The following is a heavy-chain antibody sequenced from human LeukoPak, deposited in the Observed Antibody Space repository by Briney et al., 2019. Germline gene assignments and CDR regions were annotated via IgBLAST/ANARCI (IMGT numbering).Heavy chain of an antibody. V-gene: IGHV5-51*01. CDR2: IYPGDSDT. D-gene: IGHD1-26*01. Sequence: GESLKISCKGSGYSFTSYWIGWVRQMPGKGLEWMGIIYPGDSDTRYSPSFQGQVTISADKSISTAYLQWSSLKASGTAMYYCARQYSGSYYYYYYYMDVWGKGTTVTVSS. CDR3: ARQYSGSYYYYYYYMDV. CDR1: GYSFTSYW. J-gene: IGHJ6*03.